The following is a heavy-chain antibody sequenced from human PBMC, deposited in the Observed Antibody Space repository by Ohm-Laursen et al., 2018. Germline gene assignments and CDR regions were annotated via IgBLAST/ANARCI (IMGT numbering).Heavy chain of an antibody. J-gene: IGHJ3*02. CDR1: GGSFSGYY. CDR2: IDWDDDK. CDR3: ARTRSGSPDAFDI. V-gene: IGHV2-70*16. D-gene: IGHD3-22*01. Sequence: TLSLTCAVYGGSFSGYYWSWIRQPPGKALEWLARIDWDDDKFYSTSLKTRLTISKDTSKNQVVLTMTNMDPVDTATYYCARTRSGSPDAFDIWGQGTMVTVSS.